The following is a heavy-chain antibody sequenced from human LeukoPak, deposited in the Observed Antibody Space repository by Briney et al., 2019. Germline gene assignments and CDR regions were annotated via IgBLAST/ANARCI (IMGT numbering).Heavy chain of an antibody. D-gene: IGHD3-22*01. CDR1: GFTFSSYN. CDR3: ARDYYDSGVYYHGGY. CDR2: ISSSSSTI. V-gene: IGHV3-48*01. J-gene: IGHJ4*02. Sequence: GGSLRLSCAASGFTFSSYNMNWVRQAPGKGLEWVSYISSSSSTIYYADSVKGRSTISRDNAKNSLYLQMNSLRAEDTAVYYWARDYYDSGVYYHGGYGAQGPLVTVSS.